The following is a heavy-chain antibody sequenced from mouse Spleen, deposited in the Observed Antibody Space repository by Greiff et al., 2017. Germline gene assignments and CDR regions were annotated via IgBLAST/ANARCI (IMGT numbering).Heavy chain of an antibody. V-gene: IGHV1-81*01. D-gene: IGHD4-1*01. J-gene: IGHJ2*01. Sequence: VQGVESGAELARPGASVKLSCKASGYTFTSYGISWVKQRTGQGLEWIGEIYPRSGNTYYNEKFKGKATLTADKSSSTAYMELRSLTSVDSAVYFCARPLGQGYFDYWGQGTTLTVSS. CDR2: IYPRSGNT. CDR3: ARPLGQGYFDY. CDR1: GYTFTSYG.